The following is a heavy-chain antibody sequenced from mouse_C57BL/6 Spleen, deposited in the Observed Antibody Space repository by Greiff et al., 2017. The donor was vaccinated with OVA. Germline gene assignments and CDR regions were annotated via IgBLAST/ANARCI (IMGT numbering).Heavy chain of an antibody. J-gene: IGHJ3*01. CDR2: ISDGGSYT. Sequence: EVQLQESGGGLVKPGGSLKLSCAASGFTFSSYAMSWVRQTPEKRLEWVATISDGGSYTYYPDNVKGRFTISRDNAKNNLYLQMSHLKSEDTAMYYCAREGVAPFAYWGQGTLVTVSA. V-gene: IGHV5-4*01. CDR3: AREGVAPFAY. D-gene: IGHD1-1*02. CDR1: GFTFSSYA.